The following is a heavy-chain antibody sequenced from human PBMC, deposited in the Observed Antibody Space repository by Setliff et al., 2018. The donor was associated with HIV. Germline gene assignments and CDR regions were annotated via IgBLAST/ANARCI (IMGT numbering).Heavy chain of an antibody. D-gene: IGHD3-10*01. J-gene: IGHJ4*02. CDR2: ISAYNGNT. Sequence: GASVKVSCKASGYTFTSYGISWVRQAPGQGLEWMGWISAYNGNTNYAQKLQGRVTMTTDTSTSTAYMELSRLRSEDTAVYYCAREPAGSGSGSFGFWGQGTLVTVSS. CDR3: AREPAGSGSGSFGF. V-gene: IGHV1-18*01. CDR1: GYTFTSYG.